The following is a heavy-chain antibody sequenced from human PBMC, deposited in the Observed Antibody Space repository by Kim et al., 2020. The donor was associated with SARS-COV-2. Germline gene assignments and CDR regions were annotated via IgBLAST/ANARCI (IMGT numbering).Heavy chain of an antibody. D-gene: IGHD4-17*01. CDR2: IYYSGST. V-gene: IGHV4-59*01. CDR3: ARVQTGEEDPTVTTDYYYYMDV. CDR1: GGSISSYY. J-gene: IGHJ6*03. Sequence: SETLSLTCTVSGGSISSYYWSWIRQPPVKGLEWIGYIYYSGSTNYNPSLKSRVTISVDTSKNQFSLKLSSVTAADTAVYYCARVQTGEEDPTVTTDYYYYMDVWGKGTTVTVSS.